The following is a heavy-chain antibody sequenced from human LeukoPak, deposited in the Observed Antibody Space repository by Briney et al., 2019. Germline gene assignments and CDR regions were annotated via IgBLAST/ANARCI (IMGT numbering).Heavy chain of an antibody. V-gene: IGHV4-39*07. J-gene: IGHJ4*02. CDR3: AREGSSGYYDY. CDR1: GGSISSSSYY. Sequence: PSETLSLTCTVSGGSISSSSYYWGWIRQPPGKGLEWIRSIYYSGSSYYNPSLKSRVTISVDTSKNLFSLKLSSVTAADTAVYYCAREGSSGYYDYWGQGTLVTVSS. D-gene: IGHD3-22*01. CDR2: IYYSGSS.